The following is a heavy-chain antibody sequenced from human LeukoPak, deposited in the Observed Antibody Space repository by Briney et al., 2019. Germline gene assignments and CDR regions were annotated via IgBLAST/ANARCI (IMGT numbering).Heavy chain of an antibody. V-gene: IGHV3-30-3*01. CDR1: GFTFSDYY. CDR2: ISYDGSNK. J-gene: IGHJ4*02. D-gene: IGHD2-2*01. Sequence: PGGSLRLSWAASGFTFSDYYMSWTRQAPGKGREWVAFISYDGSNKCYADSVKGRFTISRDNSKNTLYLQMNSLRAEDTAVYYCARGDTVVPAAIVDYWGQGTLVTVSS. CDR3: ARGDTVVPAAIVDY.